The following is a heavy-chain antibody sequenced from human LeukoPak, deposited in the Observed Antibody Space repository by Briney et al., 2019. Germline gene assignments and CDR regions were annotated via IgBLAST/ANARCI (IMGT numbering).Heavy chain of an antibody. J-gene: IGHJ4*02. V-gene: IGHV3-21*06. CDR2: ISTTSTYI. D-gene: IGHD2-2*01. CDR3: ARAGTCSSTSCDGGIEY. Sequence: GGSLRLSCAASGFAFSSYNMKWVRQAPGKGLEWVSFISTTSTYIYYADSVEGRFTVSRDNSKNLLYLQMDSLRVEGTAVYYCARAGTCSSTSCDGGIEYWGQGTLVTVSS. CDR1: GFAFSSYN.